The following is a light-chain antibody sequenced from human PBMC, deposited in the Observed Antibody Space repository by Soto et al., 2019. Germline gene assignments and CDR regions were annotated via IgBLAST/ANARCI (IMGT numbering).Light chain of an antibody. CDR1: QSVSSN. J-gene: IGKJ1*01. CDR3: QQYGSSPPWT. Sequence: EIVMTQSPATLSVSPGERATLSFRASQSVSSNLAWYQQKPGQAPRLLIYDASNRATGIPDRFSGSGSGTDFTLTISRLEPEDFAVYYCQQYGSSPPWTFGQGTKVDIK. V-gene: IGKV3-20*01. CDR2: DAS.